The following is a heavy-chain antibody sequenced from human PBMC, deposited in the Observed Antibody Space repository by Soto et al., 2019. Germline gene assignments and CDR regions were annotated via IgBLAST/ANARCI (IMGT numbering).Heavy chain of an antibody. CDR3: AVMKKNNFYYYYGMDV. J-gene: IGHJ6*02. D-gene: IGHD2-21*01. CDR2: IYYSGST. CDR1: GGSISSYY. Sequence: PSETLSLTCTVSGGSISSYYWSWIRQPPGKGLEWIGYIYYSGSTNYNPSLKSRVTISVDTSKNQFSLKLSSVTAADTAVYYCAVMKKNNFYYYYGMDVWGQGTTVTVSS. V-gene: IGHV4-59*01.